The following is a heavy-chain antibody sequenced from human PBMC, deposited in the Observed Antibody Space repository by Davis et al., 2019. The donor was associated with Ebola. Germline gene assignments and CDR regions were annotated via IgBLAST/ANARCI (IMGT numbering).Heavy chain of an antibody. J-gene: IGHJ6*02. CDR1: GGSFSGYY. V-gene: IGHV3-30*18. D-gene: IGHD3-10*01. Sequence: LSLTCAVYGGSFSGYYWSWIRQPPGKGLEWVTVISYDERNTYYADSVKGRFTISRDNSKNTLYLQMNSLRAEDTAVYYCAKDTIAMVRGVLPYYYYGMDVWGQGTTVTVSS. CDR3: AKDTIAMVRGVLPYYYYGMDV. CDR2: ISYDERNT.